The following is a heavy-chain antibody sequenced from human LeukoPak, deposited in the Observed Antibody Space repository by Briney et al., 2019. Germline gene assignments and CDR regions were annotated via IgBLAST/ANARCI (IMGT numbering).Heavy chain of an antibody. CDR1: GGSISSGGHY. V-gene: IGHV4-61*02. CDR3: AREHYYDST. J-gene: IGHJ4*02. D-gene: IGHD3-22*01. CDR2: IYATGST. Sequence: SQTLSLTCTVSGGSISSGGHYWSWIRQPAGKGLEYLGRIYATGSTNYNPSLRSRVTISADTSMNHFSLKLSSVTAADTAVYYCAREHYYDSTWGQGTLVTVSS.